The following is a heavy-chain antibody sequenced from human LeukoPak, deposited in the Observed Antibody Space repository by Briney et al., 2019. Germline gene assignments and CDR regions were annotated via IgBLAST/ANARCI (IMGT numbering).Heavy chain of an antibody. V-gene: IGHV3-66*02. Sequence: GGSLRLSCAASGFTVSSDYMSWVRQAPGKGLEWVSTIYSGGNTYYADSVKGRFTISRDNSKNTLYLQVNSLRAEDTAVYYCARDPGLPNGMSVWGQGTTVTISS. CDR3: ARDPGLPNGMSV. J-gene: IGHJ6*02. CDR2: IYSGGNT. D-gene: IGHD3-10*01. CDR1: GFTVSSDY.